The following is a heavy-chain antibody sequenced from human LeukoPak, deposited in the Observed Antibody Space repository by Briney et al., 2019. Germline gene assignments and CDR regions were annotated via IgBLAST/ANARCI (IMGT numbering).Heavy chain of an antibody. D-gene: IGHD5-18*01. CDR2: IYSGCNA. V-gene: IGHV3-NL1*01. Sequence: GGSLRLSCAASGFTFSSYGMHWVRQAPGKGLEWVSDIYSGCNAFYADSVKGRFTISRDNSKNMVYLQMDSLRAEDTAVYYCARDHAYSYGFSYYFHSWGQGTLVTVSS. J-gene: IGHJ5*01. CDR1: GFTFSSYG. CDR3: ARDHAYSYGFSYYFHS.